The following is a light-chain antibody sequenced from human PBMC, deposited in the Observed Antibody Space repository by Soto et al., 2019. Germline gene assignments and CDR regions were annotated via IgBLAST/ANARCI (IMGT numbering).Light chain of an antibody. Sequence: QSALTQPPSASGTPGQRVTISCSGGISNIGSNPVYWHQHLPGTAPKLLVYRYKQRPSGAPDRFSDSKSGTSAFLAISGLRSEDEADYYCAAWDDRLIAYVFGTGTKVTVL. CDR3: AAWDDRLIAYV. CDR1: ISNIGSNP. J-gene: IGLJ1*01. CDR2: RYK. V-gene: IGLV1-47*01.